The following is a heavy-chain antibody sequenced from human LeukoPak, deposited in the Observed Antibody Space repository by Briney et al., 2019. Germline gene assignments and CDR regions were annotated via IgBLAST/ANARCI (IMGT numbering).Heavy chain of an antibody. CDR1: GYSFTSYW. CDR3: ARQRRSDYGVRGAFDI. CDR2: IYPGDSDT. Sequence: GESLKISCKGSGYSFTSYWIGWVRQVPGKGLEWMGIIYPGDSDTRYSPSFQGQVTISADKSISTAYLQWSSLKASYTAMYYCARQRRSDYGVRGAFDIWGQGTMVAVSS. J-gene: IGHJ3*02. D-gene: IGHD4-17*01. V-gene: IGHV5-51*01.